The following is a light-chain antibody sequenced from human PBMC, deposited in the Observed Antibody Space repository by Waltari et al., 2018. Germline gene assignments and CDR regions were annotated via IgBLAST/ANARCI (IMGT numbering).Light chain of an antibody. CDR3: SSYTSSSTWV. CDR2: DVS. J-gene: IGLJ3*02. Sequence: QSALTQPASVSGSPGQSITISCTGTSSDVGGYKYVSWYQQHPGKAPKLMIYDVSKRPSGVSNRLSGSKSGNTASLTISGLQAEDEADYYCSSYTSSSTWVFGGGTKLTVL. CDR1: SSDVGGYKY. V-gene: IGLV2-14*01.